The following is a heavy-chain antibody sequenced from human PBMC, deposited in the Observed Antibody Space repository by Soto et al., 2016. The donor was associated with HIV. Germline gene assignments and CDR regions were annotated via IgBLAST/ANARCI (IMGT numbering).Heavy chain of an antibody. D-gene: IGHD4-17*01. CDR3: ARVDGGYGDYELLFDY. V-gene: IGHV4-61*01. Sequence: QVQLQESGPGLVKPSETLSLTCSVSDGSVSSGSYYWSWIRQPPGKGLEWIGYIYSTGSTNYNPSLKSRVTISKDTSKNQFSLKLSSVTAADTAVYYCARVDGGYGDYELLFDYVGPGTLVHRLL. CDR1: DGSVSSGSYY. CDR2: IYSTGST. J-gene: IGHJ4*03.